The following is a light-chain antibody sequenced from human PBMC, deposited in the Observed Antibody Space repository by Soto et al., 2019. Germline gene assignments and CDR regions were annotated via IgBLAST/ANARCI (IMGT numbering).Light chain of an antibody. CDR3: QQYVSSPMYT. V-gene: IGKV3-20*01. CDR2: GAS. J-gene: IGKJ2*01. CDR1: QSVSATY. Sequence: EIVLTQSPGTLSLSPGERATLSCRASQSVSATYLAWYQQKPGQAPRLLIYGASNRATGIPDRFTDSGSGTDFTLTISRLEPEDFAVYFCQQYVSSPMYTFGQGTKLEIK.